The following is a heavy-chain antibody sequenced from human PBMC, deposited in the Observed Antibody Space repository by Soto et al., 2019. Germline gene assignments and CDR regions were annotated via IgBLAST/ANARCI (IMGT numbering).Heavy chain of an antibody. CDR2: ISGSGGST. Sequence: EVQLLESGGGLVQPGGSLRLSCAASGFTFSSYAMSWVRQAPGKGLEWVSAISGSGGSTYYADSVKGRFTISRDNSKNTLYLQMNSLRAEDSAVYYCAKGGFGELFTFDYWGQGTLVTVSS. CDR3: AKGGFGELFTFDY. J-gene: IGHJ4*02. D-gene: IGHD3-10*01. V-gene: IGHV3-23*01. CDR1: GFTFSSYA.